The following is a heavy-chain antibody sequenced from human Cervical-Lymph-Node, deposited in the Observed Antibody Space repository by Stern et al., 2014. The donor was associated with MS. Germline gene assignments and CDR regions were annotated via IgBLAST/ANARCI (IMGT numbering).Heavy chain of an antibody. V-gene: IGHV3-73*01. J-gene: IGHJ1*01. CDR1: GFTFSDST. CDR2: IGTYDHTKAT. D-gene: IGHD6-13*01. CDR3: VAVAAGDLEN. Sequence: DVQLVESGGGLVQPGGSLRLSCVVTGFTFSDSTVHWVRQASGKGLEWVGRIGTYDHTKATTYGASVKGRFTTSRDDSKNTAFLQMNSLKTEDTAIYYCVAVAAGDLENWGQGTLVTVSS.